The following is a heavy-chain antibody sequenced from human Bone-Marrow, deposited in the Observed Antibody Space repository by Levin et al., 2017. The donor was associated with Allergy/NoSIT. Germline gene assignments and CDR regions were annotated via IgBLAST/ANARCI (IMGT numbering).Heavy chain of an antibody. CDR1: GGSISSGGYS. Sequence: SETLSLTCAVSGGSISSGGYSWSWIRQPPGTGLEWIGYIYHSGSTYYNPSLKSRVTISVDRSKNQFSLKLSSVTAADTAVYYCARGPTVTTRVAFDSWGQGTMVTVSS. CDR2: IYHSGST. V-gene: IGHV4-30-2*01. J-gene: IGHJ3*02. D-gene: IGHD4-17*01. CDR3: ARGPTVTTRVAFDS.